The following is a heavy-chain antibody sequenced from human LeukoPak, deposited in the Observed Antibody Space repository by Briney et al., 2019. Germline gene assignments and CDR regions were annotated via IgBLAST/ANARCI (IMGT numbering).Heavy chain of an antibody. CDR1: GFTLSTYA. D-gene: IGHD3-22*01. Sequence: PGGSLRLSCAASGFTLSTYAMNWVRQAPGKGLEWVSSISSSSSYIYYADSVKGRFTISRDNAKNSLYLQMNSLRAEDTAVYYCARYSMDYYDRSGYYSYPDYWGQGTLVTVSS. CDR3: ARYSMDYYDRSGYYSYPDY. V-gene: IGHV3-21*01. J-gene: IGHJ4*02. CDR2: ISSSSSYI.